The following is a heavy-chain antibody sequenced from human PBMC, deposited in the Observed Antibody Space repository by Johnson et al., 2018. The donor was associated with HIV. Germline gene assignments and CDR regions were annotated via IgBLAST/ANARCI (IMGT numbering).Heavy chain of an antibody. CDR2: LRWAGGRT. D-gene: IGHD4-23*01. CDR3: AKAGNGDAFDI. J-gene: IGHJ3*02. CDR1: GFTFDDYA. Sequence: VQLVESGGGLVQPGGSLRLSCAASGFTFDDYAMHWVRQAPGKGLARVSLLRWAGGRTYYAASVKGRFTFSRDNSQNSLYLQMNSLRAEDTAVYYCAKAGNGDAFDIWGQGTMVTVSS. V-gene: IGHV3-43D*03.